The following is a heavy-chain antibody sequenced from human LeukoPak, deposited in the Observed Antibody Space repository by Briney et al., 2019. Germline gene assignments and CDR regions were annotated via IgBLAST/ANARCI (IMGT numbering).Heavy chain of an antibody. D-gene: IGHD2-2*02. V-gene: IGHV4-4*02. Sequence: SETLSLTCAVSGGSISSSNWWSWVRQPPGKGLEWIGEIYHSGSTNYNPSLKSRVTISVDKSKNQFSLKLSSVTAADTAVYYCVQDLYPSTRGPFQHWGQGTLVTVSS. CDR2: IYHSGST. CDR1: GGSISSSNW. J-gene: IGHJ1*01. CDR3: VQDLYPSTRGPFQH.